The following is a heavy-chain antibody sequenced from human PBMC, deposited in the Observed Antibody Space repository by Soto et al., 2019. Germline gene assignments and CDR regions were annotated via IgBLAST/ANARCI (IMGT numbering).Heavy chain of an antibody. CDR1: GGSISTSHH. D-gene: IGHD1-20*01. J-gene: IGHJ4*02. Sequence: QLQLQESGPRLVKSSETLSLTCTVSGGSISTSHHWGWIRQPPGKGLEWIGSVFYNGSPYYSPSFKRRITISVDTSKNQFSLRVRSVTATDTAVYFCARHYNTGAFFDYWGQGNLVTVSS. V-gene: IGHV4-39*01. CDR2: VFYNGSP. CDR3: ARHYNTGAFFDY.